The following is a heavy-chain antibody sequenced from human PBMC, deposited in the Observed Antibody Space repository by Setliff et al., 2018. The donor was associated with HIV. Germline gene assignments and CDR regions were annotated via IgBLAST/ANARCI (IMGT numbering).Heavy chain of an antibody. D-gene: IGHD3-3*01. V-gene: IGHV4-39*07. CDR3: ARGGGFWSGQLDF. CDR2: IYYSGST. CDR1: GGSISNNNYY. J-gene: IGHJ4*02. Sequence: SETLSLTCTVSGGSISNNNYYWGWIRQPPGKGLEWIGSIYYSGSTYYSPSLRSRVTISVDTYKKQFSLKLKSVAAADAAVYYCARGGGFWSGQLDFWGQGTLVTVSS.